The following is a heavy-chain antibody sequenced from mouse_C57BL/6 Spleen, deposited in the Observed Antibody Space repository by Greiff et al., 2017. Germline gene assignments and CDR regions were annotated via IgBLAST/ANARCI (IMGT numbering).Heavy chain of an antibody. J-gene: IGHJ1*03. V-gene: IGHV6-6*01. CDR3: TRLSYYEYDGDWYFDV. CDR1: GFTFSDAW. CDR2: IRNKANNHAT. D-gene: IGHD2-4*01. Sequence: EVQLEESGGGLVQPGGSMKLSCAASGFTFSDAWMDWVRQSPEKGLEWVAEIRNKANNHATYYAESVKGRFTISRDDSKGSVYLQMNSLRAEDTGNYYCTRLSYYEYDGDWYFDVWGTGTTVTVSS.